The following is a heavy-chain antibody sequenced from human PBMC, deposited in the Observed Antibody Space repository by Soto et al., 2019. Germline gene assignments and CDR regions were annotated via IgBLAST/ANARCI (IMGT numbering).Heavy chain of an antibody. CDR1: GFTFSSYS. Sequence: PGGSLRLSCAASGFTFSSYSMNWVRQAPGKGLEWVSSISSSSSYIYYADSVKGRFTISRDNAKNSLYLQMNSLRAEDTAVYYCARDPVGSCSGGSCYSPSWFDPWGQGTLVTVSS. CDR3: ARDPVGSCSGGSCYSPSWFDP. CDR2: ISSSSSYI. J-gene: IGHJ5*02. V-gene: IGHV3-21*01. D-gene: IGHD2-15*01.